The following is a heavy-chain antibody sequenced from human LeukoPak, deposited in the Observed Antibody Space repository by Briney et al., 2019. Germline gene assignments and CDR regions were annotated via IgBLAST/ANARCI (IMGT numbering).Heavy chain of an antibody. CDR2: INPNSGGT. Sequence: ASVKVSCKASGYTFTGYYMHWVRQAPGQGLEWMGWINPNSGGTNYAQKFQGRVTMTRDTSISTAYMELSRLRSDDTAVYYCARDRAPYAPYDAFDIWGQGTMVTVSS. CDR3: ARDRAPYAPYDAFDI. V-gene: IGHV1-2*02. CDR1: GYTFTGYY. J-gene: IGHJ3*02. D-gene: IGHD2-2*01.